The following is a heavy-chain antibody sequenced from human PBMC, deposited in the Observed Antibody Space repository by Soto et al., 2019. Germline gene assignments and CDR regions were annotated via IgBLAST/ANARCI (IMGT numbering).Heavy chain of an antibody. CDR1: GGSISSSNW. Sequence: QVQLQESGPGLVKPSGTLSLTCAVSGGSISSSNWWSWVRQPPGKGLEWIGEIYHSGSTNYNPSLQPRVPISVDQSKNKCSLQLSSVAAADTAVYYCARAPYSSGWSRGRYYYYYGMDVWGQGTTVTVSS. CDR2: IYHSGST. CDR3: ARAPYSSGWSRGRYYYYYGMDV. D-gene: IGHD6-19*01. V-gene: IGHV4-4*02. J-gene: IGHJ6*02.